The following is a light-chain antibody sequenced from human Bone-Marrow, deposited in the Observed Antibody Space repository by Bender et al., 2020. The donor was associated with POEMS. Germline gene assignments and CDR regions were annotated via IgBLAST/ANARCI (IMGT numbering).Light chain of an antibody. V-gene: IGLV1-47*01. CDR1: SSNIGGGYD. Sequence: QSVLTQPPSVSGAPGQRVSISCTGSSSNIGGGYDVNWYQQVPGAAPKLLIYRNNMRPSGVPDRFSGSKSVTSASLAISGLRSEDEADYYCSTWDDGLYGYVFGTGTTVTVL. J-gene: IGLJ1*01. CDR2: RNN. CDR3: STWDDGLYGYV.